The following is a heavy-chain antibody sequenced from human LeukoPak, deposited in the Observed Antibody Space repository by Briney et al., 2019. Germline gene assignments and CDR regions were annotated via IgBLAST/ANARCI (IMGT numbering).Heavy chain of an antibody. Sequence: PSETLSLTCTVSGGSISSYYWSWIRQPAGKGLEWIGRIYTSGSTNYKPSLKSRVTMSVDTSKNQFSLKLSSVTAADTAVYYCARVASWWLVPYYFDYWGQGTLVTVSS. CDR2: IYTSGST. CDR1: GGSISSYY. J-gene: IGHJ4*02. CDR3: ARVASWWLVPYYFDY. V-gene: IGHV4-4*07. D-gene: IGHD6-19*01.